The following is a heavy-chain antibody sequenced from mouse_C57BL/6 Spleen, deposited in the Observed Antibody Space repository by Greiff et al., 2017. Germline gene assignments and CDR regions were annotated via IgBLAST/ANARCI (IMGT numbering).Heavy chain of an antibody. V-gene: IGHV5-16*01. CDR2: INYDGSST. CDR3: EREGDGYCGFDY. CDR1: GFTFSDYY. J-gene: IGHJ2*01. Sequence: EVKLVESEGGLVQPGSSMKLSCTASGFTFSDYYMAWVRQVPEKGLEWVANINYDGSSTYYLDSLKSRFIISRDNAKNILYLQMSSLKSEDTATYYCEREGDGYCGFDYWGQGTTLTVSS. D-gene: IGHD2-3*01.